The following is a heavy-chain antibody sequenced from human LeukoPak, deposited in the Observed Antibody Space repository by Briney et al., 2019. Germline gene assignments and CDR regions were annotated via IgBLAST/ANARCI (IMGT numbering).Heavy chain of an antibody. J-gene: IGHJ3*02. V-gene: IGHV2-5*01. CDR3: VHGSKQIWDDI. Sequence: SGPTLVNPTQTLTLTCTFSGFSFSTGEEAVGWIRQPPGEALEWLALIYWNDDKRYSPSLSSRLTITKGTATNQVVLTMTNMDLVDTATYYCVHGSKQIWDDIWGQGTMVTASS. D-gene: IGHD1-26*01. CDR2: IYWNDDK. CDR1: GFSFSTGEEA.